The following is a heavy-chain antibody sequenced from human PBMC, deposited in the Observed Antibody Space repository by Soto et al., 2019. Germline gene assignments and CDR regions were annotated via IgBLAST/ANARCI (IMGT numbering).Heavy chain of an antibody. CDR3: ARGRYGDY. CDR2: ISAHNGNT. CDR1: GYAFTTYG. Sequence: QVHLVQSGAEVKKPGASVKVSCKGSGYAFTTYGITWVRQAPGQGLEWMGWISAHNGNTNYAQKLQGRVTVTRDTSTSTAYMELRSLRSDDTAVYYWARGRYGDYSGQGALVTVSS. V-gene: IGHV1-18*01. D-gene: IGHD1-1*01. J-gene: IGHJ4*02.